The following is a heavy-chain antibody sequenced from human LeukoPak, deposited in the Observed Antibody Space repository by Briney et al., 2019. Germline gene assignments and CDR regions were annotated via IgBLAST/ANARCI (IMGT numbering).Heavy chain of an antibody. CDR2: MYPNSGNT. D-gene: IGHD3-22*01. CDR3: ARQYYYDSSGYLDWFDP. J-gene: IGHJ5*02. V-gene: IGHV1-8*01. CDR1: GYTFTSYD. Sequence: ASVKVSCKASGYTFTSYDINWVRQATGQGLEWMGWMYPNSGNTGYAQKFQGRVTMTRNTSISTAYMELSSLRSEDTAVYYCARQYYYDSSGYLDWFDPWGQGTLVTVSS.